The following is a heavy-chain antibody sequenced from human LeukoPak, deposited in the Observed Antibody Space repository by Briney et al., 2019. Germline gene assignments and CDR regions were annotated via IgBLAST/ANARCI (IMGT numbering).Heavy chain of an antibody. CDR1: GFTLSSNG. Sequence: GRSLRLSCAASGFTLSSNGMHWVRQAPGKGLEWVAVISYDGSSRNYADSVKGRFTISRDNSKNTLYLQMNSLRAEDTAVYYCARIDLGMRKDAFDIWGQGTMVTVSS. D-gene: IGHD7-27*01. CDR2: ISYDGSSR. CDR3: ARIDLGMRKDAFDI. V-gene: IGHV3-30*03. J-gene: IGHJ3*02.